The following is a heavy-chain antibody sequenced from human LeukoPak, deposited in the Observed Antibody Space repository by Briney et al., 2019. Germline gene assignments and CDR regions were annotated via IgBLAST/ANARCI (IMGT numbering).Heavy chain of an antibody. D-gene: IGHD4-17*01. J-gene: IGHJ4*02. V-gene: IGHV1-2*02. Sequence: GASVKVSCRGAAYSFTTFHINWVRQAPGQGLEWMGWINPNSGGTNYAQKFQGRVTMTRATSISTAYMELSRLRSDDTAVYYCARVATVTTLHFDYWGQGTLVTVSS. CDR1: AYSFTTFH. CDR3: ARVATVTTLHFDY. CDR2: INPNSGGT.